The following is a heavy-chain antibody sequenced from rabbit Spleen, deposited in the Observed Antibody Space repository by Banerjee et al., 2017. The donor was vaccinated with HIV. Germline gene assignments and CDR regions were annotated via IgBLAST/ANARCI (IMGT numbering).Heavy chain of an antibody. CDR2: IDPVFGIT. CDR3: ARDGTGGSYFAL. Sequence: QLEESRGGLVQPGGSLKLSCKASGFTLSSYYMNWVRQAPGKGLEWIGYIDPVFGITYYANWVNGRFSISSHNAQNTLYLQLSSLTAADTATYFCARDGTGGSYFALWGQGTLVTVS. J-gene: IGHJ4*01. V-gene: IGHV1S7*01. D-gene: IGHD8-1*01. CDR1: GFTLSSYY.